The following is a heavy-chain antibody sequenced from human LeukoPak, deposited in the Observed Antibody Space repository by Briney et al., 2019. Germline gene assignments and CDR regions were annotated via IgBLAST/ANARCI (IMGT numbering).Heavy chain of an antibody. CDR1: GGSISSSSYY. CDR3: ARLKVVPAAILDY. V-gene: IGHV4-39*07. D-gene: IGHD2-2*01. CDR2: IYYSGST. J-gene: IGHJ4*02. Sequence: SETLSLTCTVSGGSISSSSYYWGWIRQPPGKGLEWIGSIYYSGSTYYNPSLKSRVTISVDTSKDQFSLKLSSVTAADTAVYYCARLKVVPAAILDYWAREPWSPSPQ.